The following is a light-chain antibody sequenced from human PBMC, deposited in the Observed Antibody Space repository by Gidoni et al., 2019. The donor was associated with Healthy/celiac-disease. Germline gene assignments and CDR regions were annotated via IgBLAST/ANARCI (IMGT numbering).Light chain of an antibody. CDR2: GSS. CDR3: QHYNSSPL. Sequence: EIVLTQSPGTLSLSPGERATLSCRASQSIRSSYLTWYPQNPGQAPRLLIYGSSSRATGIPDRFSGSGSGTDFTLTISRLEPEDFAVYYCQHYNSSPLFGPRTKVDIK. V-gene: IGKV3-20*01. J-gene: IGKJ3*01. CDR1: QSIRSSY.